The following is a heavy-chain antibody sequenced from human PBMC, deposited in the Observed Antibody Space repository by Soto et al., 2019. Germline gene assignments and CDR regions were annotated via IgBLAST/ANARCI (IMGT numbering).Heavy chain of an antibody. Sequence: QITLKESGPTLVKPTQTVTLTCTFSGFSLTIGGVGVDWMRQPPGKALEWLAIIYWDDDKRYRPSLRSRLTVTKDTSKDQVVLTLTNVDPVDTATYFCVHIETSGYHTRFDYWGQGILVTVSS. J-gene: IGHJ4*02. V-gene: IGHV2-5*02. CDR1: GFSLTIGGVG. CDR3: VHIETSGYHTRFDY. CDR2: IYWDDDK. D-gene: IGHD3-22*01.